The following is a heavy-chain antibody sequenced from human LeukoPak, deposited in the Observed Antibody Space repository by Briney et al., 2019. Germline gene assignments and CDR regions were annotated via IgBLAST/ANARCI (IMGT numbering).Heavy chain of an antibody. CDR3: ARGGYGDYVNYYYYYMDV. D-gene: IGHD4-17*01. CDR1: GYTFTSYG. Sequence: EASVKVSCKASGYTFTSYGISWVRQAPGQGLEWMEWISAYNGNTNYAQKLQGRVTMTTDTSTSTAYMELRSLRSDDTAVYYCARGGYGDYVNYYYYYMDVWGKGTTVTVSS. CDR2: ISAYNGNT. J-gene: IGHJ6*03. V-gene: IGHV1-18*01.